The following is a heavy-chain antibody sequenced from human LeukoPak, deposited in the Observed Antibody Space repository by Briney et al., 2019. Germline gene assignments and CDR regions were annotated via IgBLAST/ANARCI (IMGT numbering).Heavy chain of an antibody. CDR2: ISRSSTDT. J-gene: IGHJ4*02. CDR1: GFTFTDFY. Sequence: PGGSLRLSCAASGFTFTDFYMSWIRQAPGKGLEWLSDISRSSTDTNYADSVKGRFTISRDNAKNSLFLQLNSLRAEDTAVYYCARKTYYYDSGSYSKSYYFDYWGQETLVTVSS. CDR3: ARKTYYYDSGSYSKSYYFDY. V-gene: IGHV3-11*06. D-gene: IGHD3-10*01.